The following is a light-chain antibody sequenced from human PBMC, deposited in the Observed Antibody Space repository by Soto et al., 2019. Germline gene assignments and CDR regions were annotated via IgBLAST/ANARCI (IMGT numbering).Light chain of an antibody. V-gene: IGLV2-14*01. CDR3: ISYIPSTTTHWV. Sequence: QSVLTQPASVSGSPGQSITIFCTGTNSDVGGYDRVSWYQHHPGKAPKLLIFEVYNRPSGISDRFSGSKSGDTASLTISGLQAEDEADYYCISYIPSTTTHWVFGGGTKLTVL. CDR2: EVY. CDR1: NSDVGGYDR. J-gene: IGLJ3*02.